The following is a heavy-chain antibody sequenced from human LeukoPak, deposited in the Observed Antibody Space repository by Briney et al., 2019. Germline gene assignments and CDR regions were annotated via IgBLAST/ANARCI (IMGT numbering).Heavy chain of an antibody. Sequence: GGSLRLSCAASGFSVSNNYISWVCQAPGKGLEWVSLMYSDGRTTYADSVRGRFTISRDNSKNTLSLQMNSLRADDTAVYYCARDGGSSTREPTGGYYYYGMDVWGQGTTVTVSS. CDR1: GFSVSNNY. CDR3: ARDGGSSTREPTGGYYYYGMDV. V-gene: IGHV3-53*01. D-gene: IGHD1-1*01. CDR2: MYSDGRT. J-gene: IGHJ6*02.